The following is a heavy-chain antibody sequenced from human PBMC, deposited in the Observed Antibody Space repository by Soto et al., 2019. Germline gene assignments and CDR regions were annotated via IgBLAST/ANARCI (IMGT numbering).Heavy chain of an antibody. CDR1: GGSISSGDYY. J-gene: IGHJ4*02. Sequence: SETLSLTCTVSGGSISSGDYYWSWIRQPPGKGLEWIGYIYYSGSTYYNPSLKSRVTISVDTSKNQFSLKLSSVTAADTAVYYCARVMAVRGDHFDYWGQGTLVTVSS. V-gene: IGHV4-30-4*01. D-gene: IGHD3-10*01. CDR3: ARVMAVRGDHFDY. CDR2: IYYSGST.